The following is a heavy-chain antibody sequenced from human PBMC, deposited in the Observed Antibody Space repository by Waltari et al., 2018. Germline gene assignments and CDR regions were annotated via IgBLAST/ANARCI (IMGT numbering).Heavy chain of an antibody. Sequence: QVQLQESGPGLVKPSETLALTCTVSGDSISNTFCGWIRQAPGGGLDWIGFMYYSGSPYSNPSLGSRVTISVDRAQNQLSLKLTSATAADTAVYYCARLLGDGALDVWGQGTKVTVSS. CDR3: ARLLGDGALDV. J-gene: IGHJ3*01. CDR1: GDSISNTF. D-gene: IGHD3-16*01. V-gene: IGHV4-59*08. CDR2: MYYSGSP.